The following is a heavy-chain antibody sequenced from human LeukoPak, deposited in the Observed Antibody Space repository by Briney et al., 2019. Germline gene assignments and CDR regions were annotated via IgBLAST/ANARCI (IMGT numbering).Heavy chain of an antibody. J-gene: IGHJ1*01. CDR1: GFTFSRYA. V-gene: IGHV3-23*01. CDR3: AIMHGYYDGSGYWVQ. D-gene: IGHD3-22*01. Sequence: GRSLRLSCAASGFTFSRYAMHWVRQAPGKGLEWVSFITPNADRTSYADSVEGRFTISRDNPRNTLYMQMNSLRDEDTALYYCAIMHGYYDGSGYWVQWGQGTLVTVSS. CDR2: ITPNADRT.